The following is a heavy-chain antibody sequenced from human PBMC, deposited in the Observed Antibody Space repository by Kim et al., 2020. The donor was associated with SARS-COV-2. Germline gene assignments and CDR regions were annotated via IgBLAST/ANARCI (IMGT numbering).Heavy chain of an antibody. D-gene: IGHD4-17*01. Sequence: GGSLRLSCAASGFTFSSYSMNWVRQAPGKGLEWVSSISSSSSYIYYADSVKGRFTISRDNAKNSLYLQMNSLRAEDTAVYYCARTVTIHWYFDLWGRGTLVTVSS. CDR2: ISSSSSYI. CDR1: GFTFSSYS. J-gene: IGHJ2*01. CDR3: ARTVTIHWYFDL. V-gene: IGHV3-21*01.